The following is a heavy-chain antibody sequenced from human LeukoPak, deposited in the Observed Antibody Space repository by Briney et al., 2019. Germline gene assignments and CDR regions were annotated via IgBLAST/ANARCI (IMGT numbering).Heavy chain of an antibody. CDR1: GGSINSSSYY. CDR2: IYYSGST. CDR3: ARDSTTAAGTGGWFWFDP. D-gene: IGHD6-13*01. Sequence: PSETLSLTCTVSGGSINSSSYYWGWIRQPPGKGLEWIGSIYYSGSTYYNPSLKSRVTISVDTSRNQFSLKLSSVTAADTAVYYCARDSTTAAGTGGWFWFDPWGQGTLVTVSS. J-gene: IGHJ5*02. V-gene: IGHV4-39*07.